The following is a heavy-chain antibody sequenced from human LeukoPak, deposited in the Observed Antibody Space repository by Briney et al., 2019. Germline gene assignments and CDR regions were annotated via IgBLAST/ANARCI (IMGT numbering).Heavy chain of an antibody. CDR3: ARRTSGGYSGYIDR. V-gene: IGHV4-39*01. D-gene: IGHD5-12*01. Sequence: PSETLSLTCNVSGGSIGSRSFYWGWIRQPPGKGLEFIGSIDHSGNTNYNSSLKSRVTISADTSRNQFSLKLRSVTAADTAVYYCARRTSGGYSGYIDRWGQGTLVSVSP. CDR2: IDHSGNT. J-gene: IGHJ5*02. CDR1: GGSIGSRSFY.